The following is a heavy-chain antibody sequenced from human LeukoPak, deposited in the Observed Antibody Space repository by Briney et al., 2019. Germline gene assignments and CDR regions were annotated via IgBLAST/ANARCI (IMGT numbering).Heavy chain of an antibody. CDR2: IYHSGST. Sequence: PSETLSLTCTVSGYSISSGYYWGWIRQPPGKGLEWIGSIYHSGSTYYNPSLKSRVTISVDTSKNQFSLKLTSATAADTAVYYCARPYSNYVGNDAFAIWGQGTMVTVSS. J-gene: IGHJ3*02. V-gene: IGHV4-38-2*02. CDR1: GYSISSGYY. CDR3: ARPYSNYVGNDAFAI. D-gene: IGHD4-11*01.